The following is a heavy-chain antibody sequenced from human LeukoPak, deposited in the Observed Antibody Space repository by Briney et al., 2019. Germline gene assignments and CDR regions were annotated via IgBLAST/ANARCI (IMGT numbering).Heavy chain of an antibody. CDR1: GFTFSNYG. V-gene: IGHV3-23*01. Sequence: GGSLRLSCAVSGFTFSNYGMSWVRQAPGKGLEGVSTISGSGGRTYYADSVKGRFTISRDNSKNTLYLQMNSLRAEDTAVYYCARDLSGTHDSGSYNWGQGTLVTVSS. J-gene: IGHJ4*02. CDR2: ISGSGGRT. D-gene: IGHD1-26*01. CDR3: ARDLSGTHDSGSYN.